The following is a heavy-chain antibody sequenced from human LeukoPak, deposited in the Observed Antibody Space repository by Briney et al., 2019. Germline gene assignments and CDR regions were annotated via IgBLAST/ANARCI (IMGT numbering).Heavy chain of an antibody. V-gene: IGHV3-23*01. Sequence: QAGGSLRLSCADSGLTFSSYAMSWLRQAPGKGQEWVSAISGSGGSTYYADSVKGRFTISRDKSKNTLYLQMNSLRAEDTAVYYCAKDLGRGSSDWGQGTLVTVST. D-gene: IGHD3-16*01. J-gene: IGHJ4*02. CDR2: ISGSGGST. CDR3: AKDLGRGSSD. CDR1: GLTFSSYA.